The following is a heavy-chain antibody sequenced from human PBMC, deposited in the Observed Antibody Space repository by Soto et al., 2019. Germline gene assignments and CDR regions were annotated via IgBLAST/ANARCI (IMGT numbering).Heavy chain of an antibody. CDR2: IKQDGSEK. Sequence: PGGSLRLSCAASGFTFSSYWMSWVRQAPGKGLEWVANIKQDGSEKYYVDSVKGRFTISRDNAKNSLYLQMNSLRAEDTAVYYCARDLVLVPAAILYYYYSGMDVWGQGTTVTVSS. CDR3: ARDLVLVPAAILYYYYSGMDV. D-gene: IGHD2-2*01. CDR1: GFTFSSYW. V-gene: IGHV3-7*01. J-gene: IGHJ6*02.